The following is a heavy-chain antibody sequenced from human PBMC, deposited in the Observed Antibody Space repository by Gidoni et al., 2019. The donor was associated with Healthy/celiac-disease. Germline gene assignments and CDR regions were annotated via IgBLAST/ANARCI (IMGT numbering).Heavy chain of an antibody. V-gene: IGHV5-51*01. CDR2: IYPGDSDT. D-gene: IGHD3-3*01. CDR3: ARCWGITIFGVVISYFDY. J-gene: IGHJ4*02. CDR1: GSRFPSYW. Sequence: EVQLVQSGAEVKKPGESLKISCKGSGSRFPSYWIGWVRQMPGKGLEWMGIIYPGDSDTRYSPSFQGQVTISADKSSSTAYLQWSSLKASDTAMYYCARCWGITIFGVVISYFDYWGQGTLVTVSS.